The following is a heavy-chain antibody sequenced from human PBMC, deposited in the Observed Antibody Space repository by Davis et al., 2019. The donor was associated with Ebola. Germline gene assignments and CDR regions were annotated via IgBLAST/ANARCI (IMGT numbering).Heavy chain of an antibody. CDR3: ARGGNWFDS. D-gene: IGHD2-15*01. Sequence: ESLKISCAASGFTFSNYWLHWVRQAPGKGLVRVSRINNEGSSPSYADSVKGRFTISRDNAKNTLYLQMNSLRAEDAAVYYCARGGNWFDSWGEGTLVTVSS. V-gene: IGHV3-74*01. J-gene: IGHJ5*01. CDR1: GFTFSNYW. CDR2: INNEGSSP.